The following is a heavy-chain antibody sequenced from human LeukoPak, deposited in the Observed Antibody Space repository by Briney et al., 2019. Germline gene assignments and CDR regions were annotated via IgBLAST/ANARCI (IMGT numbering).Heavy chain of an antibody. CDR3: ARTTITTGAFDP. D-gene: IGHD4-11*01. V-gene: IGHV1-18*01. CDR1: GYTFTSYG. CDR2: ISAYTGNT. J-gene: IGHJ5*02. Sequence: GASVKVSCKASGYTFTSYGISWVRQAPGQGLEWMGWISAYTGNTNYAQKLQGRVTMTADTSTSTAYMELRSLRSDDTAVYYCARTTITTGAFDPWGQGTLVTVSS.